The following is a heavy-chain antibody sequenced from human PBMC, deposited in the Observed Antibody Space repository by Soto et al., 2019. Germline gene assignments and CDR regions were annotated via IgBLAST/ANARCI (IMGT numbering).Heavy chain of an antibody. Sequence: ETLSLTCTVSGGSVSSGRYYWSWIRQPPGKGLEWIGYIYYSGSTYYNPSLKSRVTISVDTSKNQFSLKLSSVTAADTAVYYCARRPLTKAAAGTGAWFDPWGQGTLVTVSS. CDR3: ARRPLTKAAAGTGAWFDP. D-gene: IGHD6-13*01. CDR2: IYYSGST. V-gene: IGHV4-61*01. J-gene: IGHJ5*02. CDR1: GGSVSSGRYY.